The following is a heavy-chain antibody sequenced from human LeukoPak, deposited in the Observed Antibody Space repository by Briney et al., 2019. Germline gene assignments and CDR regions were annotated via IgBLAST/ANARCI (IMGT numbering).Heavy chain of an antibody. CDR1: GFTFSSYG. J-gene: IGHJ4*02. CDR2: ISYDGSNK. V-gene: IGHV3-30*03. Sequence: GGSLRLSCAASGFTFSSYGMHWVRQAPGKGLEWVAVISYDGSNKYYADSVKGRFTISRDNSKNTLYLQMNSLRAEDTAVYYCARDSGIVGAHFDYRGQGTLVTVSS. D-gene: IGHD1-26*01. CDR3: ARDSGIVGAHFDY.